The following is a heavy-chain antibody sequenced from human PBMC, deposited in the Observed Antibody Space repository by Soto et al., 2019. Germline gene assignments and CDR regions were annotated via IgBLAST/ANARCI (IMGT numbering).Heavy chain of an antibody. V-gene: IGHV3-23*01. Sequence: GGSLRLSCAASGFTFSSYAMSWVRQAPGKGLEWVSAISGSGGSTYYADSVKGRFTISRDNSKNTLYLQMNSLRAEDTAVYYCAKDWPAHPDPYYDFWSGYYVGGLDYWGQGTLVTVSS. CDR3: AKDWPAHPDPYYDFWSGYYVGGLDY. CDR2: ISGSGGST. J-gene: IGHJ4*02. D-gene: IGHD3-3*01. CDR1: GFTFSSYA.